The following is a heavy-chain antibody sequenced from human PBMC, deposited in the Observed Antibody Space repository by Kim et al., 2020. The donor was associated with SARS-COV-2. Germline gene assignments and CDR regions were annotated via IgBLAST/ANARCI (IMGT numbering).Heavy chain of an antibody. CDR2: IYPGDSDT. J-gene: IGHJ5*02. CDR3: ARSVGVAAWYQDWFDP. CDR1: GYSFTSYW. V-gene: IGHV5-51*01. D-gene: IGHD6-6*01. Sequence: GESLKISCKGSGYSFTSYWIGWVRQMPGKGLEWMGIIYPGDSDTRYSPSFQGQVTISADKSISTAYLQWSSLKASDTAMYYCARSVGVAAWYQDWFDPWGQGTLVTVSS.